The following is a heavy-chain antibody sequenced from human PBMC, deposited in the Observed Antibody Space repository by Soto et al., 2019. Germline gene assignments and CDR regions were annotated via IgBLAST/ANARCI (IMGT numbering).Heavy chain of an antibody. J-gene: IGHJ4*02. Sequence: ASVKVSCKASGYTFSNYVIHWERQAAGQRLEWMGWNNAGNEKTQYSQKFKGRVTITRDTSASVVYIELNSLRSEDTAVYYCTREDYWGRGTLVTVSS. CDR1: GYTFSNYV. CDR2: NNAGNEKT. V-gene: IGHV1-3*01. CDR3: TREDY.